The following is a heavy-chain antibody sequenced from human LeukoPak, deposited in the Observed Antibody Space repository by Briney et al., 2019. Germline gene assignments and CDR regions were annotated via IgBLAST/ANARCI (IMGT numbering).Heavy chain of an antibody. J-gene: IGHJ4*02. CDR1: GGSISSGSHY. CDR2: FDYRGRT. V-gene: IGHV4-39*01. D-gene: IGHD6-13*01. CDR3: ASKTLTTSIAAVDH. Sequence: PTETLSLTCTVSGGSISSGSHYWGWIRQPPGKGLEWIGSFDYRGRTYYSPSLKSRVTISVDTSKNQLSLKLTSVTAADTAVYYCASKTLTTSIAAVDHWGQGTLVNVSS.